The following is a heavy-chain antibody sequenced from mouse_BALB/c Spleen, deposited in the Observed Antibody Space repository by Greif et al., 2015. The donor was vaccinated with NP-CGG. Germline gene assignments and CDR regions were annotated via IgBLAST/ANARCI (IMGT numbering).Heavy chain of an antibody. CDR3: ARGGYNGY. V-gene: IGHV1-12*01. J-gene: IGHJ2*01. CDR2: IYPGNGDT. CDR1: GYTFTSYN. D-gene: IGHD2-2*01. Sequence: QVQLKESGAELVKPGASVKMSCKASGYTFTSYNMHWVKQTPGQGLERIGAIYPGNGDTSYNQRFKGKATLTADKSSSAAYMQLSSLTSEDSAVYYCARGGYNGYWGQGTTLTVSS.